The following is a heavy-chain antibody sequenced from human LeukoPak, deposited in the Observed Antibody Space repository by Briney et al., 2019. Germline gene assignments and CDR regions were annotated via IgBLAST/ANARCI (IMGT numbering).Heavy chain of an antibody. Sequence: ASVKVSLKSPGYTFTSYNINWVRQATGQGLEWMGWMKPNSGNTGYAQKFKGRVTMTRSTSIRTTYMELSSLRSEDTAVYYCATFSYCSSTSCYRERYYYMDVWGKGSTVTASS. J-gene: IGHJ6*03. CDR3: ATFSYCSSTSCYRERYYYMDV. D-gene: IGHD2-2*01. V-gene: IGHV1-8*01. CDR2: MKPNSGNT. CDR1: GYTFTSYN.